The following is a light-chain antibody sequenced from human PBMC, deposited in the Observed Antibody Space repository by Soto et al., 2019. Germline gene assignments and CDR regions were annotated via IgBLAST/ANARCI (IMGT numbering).Light chain of an antibody. V-gene: IGLV2-11*01. CDR3: CPKGGTKNFWI. CDR2: DVN. CDR1: SGDVGAYNY. J-gene: IGLJ2*01. Sequence: QSVLTQPRSVSGSPGQLVTISCTGTSGDVGAYNYVSWYQQSPGEAPKLIIYDVNKRPSRVPDRFSGSKSGSTASLTISGLQTGGEAEYFCCPKGGTKNFWIFGGGPKPPVL.